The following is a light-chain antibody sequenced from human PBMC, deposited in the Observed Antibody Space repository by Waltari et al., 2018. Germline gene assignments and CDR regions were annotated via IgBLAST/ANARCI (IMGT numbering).Light chain of an antibody. CDR3: QGSFTSPRT. J-gene: IGKJ1*01. V-gene: IGKV1-39*01. CDR2: GAS. Sequence: DIQMTQSTSSLSASLGDRVTITWRASQTIFLFLNWYQQRPGKGPNLLIYGASILHSGVPSRVSGSGSGTDFTLTISNLQPEDVATYYCQGSFTSPRTFGHGTKVEI. CDR1: QTIFLF.